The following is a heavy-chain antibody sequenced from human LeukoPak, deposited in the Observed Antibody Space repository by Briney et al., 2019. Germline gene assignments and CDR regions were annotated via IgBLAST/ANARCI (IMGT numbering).Heavy chain of an antibody. CDR1: GYTFTSYY. CDR3: AREVNDILTGLDY. J-gene: IGHJ4*02. D-gene: IGHD3-9*01. CDR2: INPSGGST. Sequence: ASVKVSCKASGYTFTSYYMHWVRQAPGQGLERMGIINPSGGSTSYAQKFQGRVTMTRDTSTSTVYMELSSLRSEDTAAYYCAREVNDILTGLDYWGQGTLVTVSS. V-gene: IGHV1-46*01.